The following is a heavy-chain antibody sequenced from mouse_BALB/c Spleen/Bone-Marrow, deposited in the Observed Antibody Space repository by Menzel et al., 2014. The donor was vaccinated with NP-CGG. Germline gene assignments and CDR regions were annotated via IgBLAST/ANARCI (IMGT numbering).Heavy chain of an antibody. CDR3: ASYVYGYYFDY. V-gene: IGHV14-3*02. J-gene: IGHJ2*01. D-gene: IGHD2-2*01. CDR2: IDPANDNT. CDR1: GFNIKDTY. Sequence: EVHLVESGAELVKPGASVKLSCTASGFNIKDTYIHWVKQRPEQGLEWIGRIDPANDNTKYDPKFQGKATITADTSSSTAYLQLSSLTSEGTAVYYCASYVYGYYFDYWGQGTTLTVSS.